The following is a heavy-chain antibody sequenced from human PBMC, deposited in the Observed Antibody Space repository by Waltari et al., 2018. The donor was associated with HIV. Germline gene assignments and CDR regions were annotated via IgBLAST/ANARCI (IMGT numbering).Heavy chain of an antibody. CDR1: GDTFSTYD. CDR3: SRGLHCTATSCLLYHGMDV. V-gene: IGHV1-8*01. CDR2: MNPNSGNT. Sequence: QVQLVQSGAEVKKPGASVKVSGNASGDTFSTYDITWVRPATGQGLEWMGWMNPNSGNTGYAQKFQGRVNMTRNSSIRTAYMELSSLRSDDTAVYYCSRGLHCTATSCLLYHGMDVWGQGTAVSVSS. J-gene: IGHJ6*02. D-gene: IGHD2-2*01.